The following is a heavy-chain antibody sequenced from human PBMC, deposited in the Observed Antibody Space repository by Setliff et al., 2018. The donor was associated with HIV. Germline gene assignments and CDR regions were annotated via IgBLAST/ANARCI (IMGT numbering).Heavy chain of an antibody. V-gene: IGHV3-49*04. CDR2: IRGKSFGGTR. CDR3: VRAAAGLDI. CDR1: GFPFGVYT. J-gene: IGHJ4*02. Sequence: HPGGSLRLSCKTSGFPFGVYTMNWVRQAPGKGLEWVASIRGKSFGGTREYAASVRGRFTISRDESKSIAYLQMDSLKTEDTAVYYCVRAAAGLDIWSQGIRVT.